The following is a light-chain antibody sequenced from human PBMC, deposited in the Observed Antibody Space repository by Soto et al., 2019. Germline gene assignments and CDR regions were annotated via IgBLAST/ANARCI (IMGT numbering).Light chain of an antibody. J-gene: IGKJ4*01. CDR3: QQYNDWPLT. V-gene: IGKV3-15*01. CDR2: GAS. Sequence: EKVMTQSPAALSVSPGERATLSCRASQSVNSNLAWYQQKAGQAPRLLLDGASTRATGIPARFSGSASGTEFTLTISSLQSEDSAVYYCQQYNDWPLTFGGGTKVEIK. CDR1: QSVNSN.